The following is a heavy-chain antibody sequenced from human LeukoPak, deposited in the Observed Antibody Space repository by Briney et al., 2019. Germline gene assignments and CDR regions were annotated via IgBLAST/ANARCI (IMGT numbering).Heavy chain of an antibody. CDR1: GYSFTSYW. V-gene: IGHV5-51*01. J-gene: IGHJ4*02. CDR3: ARILYYYDSSGYYSDY. CDR2: IYPDDSYT. D-gene: IGHD3-22*01. Sequence: GESLKISCKGSGYSFTSYWIGWVRQMPGKGLEWMGIIYPDDSYTNYSPSLQGHVTISADKSISTAYLQWSSLKASDTAMYYCARILYYYDSSGYYSDYWGQGTLVTVSS.